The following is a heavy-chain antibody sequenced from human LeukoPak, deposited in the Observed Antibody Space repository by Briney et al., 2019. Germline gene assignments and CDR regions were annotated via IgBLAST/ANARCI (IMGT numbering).Heavy chain of an antibody. D-gene: IGHD5-12*01. Sequence: GGSLRLSCAASGFTFSHYAVNWVRQTPGKGLEWISSINPAGTSTYYADSVKGRFTISRDAAKNSLYLQMNSLRVEDTALYYCVRDFSGESGYGGYWGPGTLVTVSS. J-gene: IGHJ4*02. CDR3: VRDFSGESGYGGY. V-gene: IGHV3-21*01. CDR2: INPAGTST. CDR1: GFTFSHYA.